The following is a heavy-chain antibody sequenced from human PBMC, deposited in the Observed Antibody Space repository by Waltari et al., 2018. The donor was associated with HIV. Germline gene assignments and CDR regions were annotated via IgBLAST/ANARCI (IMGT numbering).Heavy chain of an antibody. D-gene: IGHD2-15*01. CDR2: LYYTGNT. CDR1: GGSVFSSVSY. J-gene: IGHJ5*02. V-gene: IGHV4-39*01. CDR3: ARLDCSGGTCSPFDP. Sequence: QLQLQESGPGLVKPSETLSLTCTVSGGSVFSSVSYWGWIRQPPGRGLEWIGTLYYTGNTDYKPSLQSLVTISGGVSKNQFSLKLGSVSASDTAVYYCARLDCSGGTCSPFDPWGQGTLVTVSS.